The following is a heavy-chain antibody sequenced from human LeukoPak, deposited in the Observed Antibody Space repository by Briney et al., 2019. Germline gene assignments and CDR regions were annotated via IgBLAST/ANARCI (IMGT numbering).Heavy chain of an antibody. Sequence: GGSLRLSCAASGFTFSSYAMHWVRQAPGKGLEWVAVISYDGSNKYYADSVKGRFTISRDTSKNTLYLQMNSLRAEDTAVYYCARGYCSGTSQRGCDYWGQGTLVTVSS. CDR2: ISYDGSNK. CDR1: GFTFSSYA. D-gene: IGHD2-2*01. V-gene: IGHV3-30*14. CDR3: ARGYCSGTSQRGCDY. J-gene: IGHJ4*02.